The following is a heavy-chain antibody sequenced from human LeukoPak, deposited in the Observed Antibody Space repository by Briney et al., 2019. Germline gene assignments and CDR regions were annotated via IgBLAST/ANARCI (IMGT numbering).Heavy chain of an antibody. CDR2: MYYSGST. J-gene: IGHJ4*02. Sequence: SETLSLTCTVSGVSISSSSYYWGWIRQPRGKGLEWIGRMYYSGSTYYNPSLKSRVTISVDTSKNQFSLKLSSVTAADTAVYYCARQHIVVVTATDLLNFDYWGQGTLVTVSS. V-gene: IGHV4-39*07. CDR1: GVSISSSSYY. CDR3: ARQHIVVVTATDLLNFDY. D-gene: IGHD2-21*02.